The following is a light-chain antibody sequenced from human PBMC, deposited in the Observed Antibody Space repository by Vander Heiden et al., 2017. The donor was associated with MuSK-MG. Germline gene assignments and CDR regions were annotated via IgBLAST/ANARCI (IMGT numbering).Light chain of an antibody. V-gene: IGKV1-33*01. J-gene: IGKJ1*01. Sequence: IQMTQSPSPLSASVGSRVIITCQASGDISNYLSWHQQTRGKAHKLLIYDASKLERGVPSSFSGRASATDFTFIISIQHPEYVTTYYCQLDDNLAMTFGQGTKLEIK. CDR1: GDISNY. CDR2: DAS. CDR3: QLDDNLAMT.